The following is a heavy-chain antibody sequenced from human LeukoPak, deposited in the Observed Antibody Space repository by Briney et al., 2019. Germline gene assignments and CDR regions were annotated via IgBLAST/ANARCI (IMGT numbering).Heavy chain of an antibody. Sequence: SETLSLTCTVSGGSLSSYYWSWIRQPPGKGLEWIGYIYYSGSTNYNPSLKSRVTISVDTSKNQFSLKLSSVTAADTAVYYCASTTVAGYWYFDLWGRGTLVTVSS. CDR3: ASTTVAGYWYFDL. J-gene: IGHJ2*01. V-gene: IGHV4-59*01. D-gene: IGHD6-19*01. CDR2: IYYSGST. CDR1: GGSLSSYY.